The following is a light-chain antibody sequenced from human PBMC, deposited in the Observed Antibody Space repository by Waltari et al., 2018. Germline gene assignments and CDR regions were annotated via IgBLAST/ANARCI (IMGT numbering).Light chain of an antibody. J-gene: IGKJ5*01. V-gene: IGKV1-39*01. Sequence: DIQMTQSPSSLSTSLVHRVTITGRASRDIDSYLNWYQKKPGKAPKLLIYDASTLQRGVPPRFSGGGSGTDFTLTISGLQPEDFATYFCQQSYSTPLTFGQGTRLEIK. CDR1: RDIDSY. CDR2: DAS. CDR3: QQSYSTPLT.